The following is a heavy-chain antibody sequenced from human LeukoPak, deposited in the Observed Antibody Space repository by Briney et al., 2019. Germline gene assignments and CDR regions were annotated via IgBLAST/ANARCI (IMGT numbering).Heavy chain of an antibody. CDR3: ARRMPFGSSPGFDY. Sequence: GESLKISCRGSGYNFANSWIGWVRQMPGKGLEFMGLFYPGDSDSSYSPSFQGQVTISADKSINTAYLQWNSLEASDTAIYYCARRMPFGSSPGFDYWGQGTLVTVSS. J-gene: IGHJ4*02. V-gene: IGHV5-51*01. D-gene: IGHD3-16*01. CDR1: GYNFANSW. CDR2: FYPGDSDS.